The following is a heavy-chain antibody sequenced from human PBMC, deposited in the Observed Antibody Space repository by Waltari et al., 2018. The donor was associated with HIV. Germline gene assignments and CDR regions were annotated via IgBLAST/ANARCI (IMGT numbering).Heavy chain of an antibody. J-gene: IGHJ4*02. D-gene: IGHD3-10*01. V-gene: IGHV1-8*01. Sequence: QVQVVQSGAEVKKPGASVKVSCKTSGYTFTKYDINWVRQATGQGIEWLEWMNPKRCNTGYAKNVQGGITMTRKTSIDTAYMELRGLTSDDTAVYYCATQRDSGSYYLDHWGQGTLVTVSP. CDR1: GYTFTKYD. CDR2: MNPKRCNT. CDR3: ATQRDSGSYYLDH.